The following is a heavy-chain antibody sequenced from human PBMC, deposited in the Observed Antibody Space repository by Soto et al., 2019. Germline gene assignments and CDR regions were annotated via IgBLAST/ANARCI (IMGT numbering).Heavy chain of an antibody. CDR1: GVSIHNTHSF. CDR3: GRVVEGATRHTDLDS. J-gene: IGHJ5*01. D-gene: IGHD2-21*01. Sequence: PSETLSLTCTVSGVSIHNTHSFWGWIRQPPGKGLEFIGTVYYSGGAHYTSSLKSRVTIPVDTANNQVSLRMRSLTAADTAVYYCGRVVEGATRHTDLDSWGQGTLVTVSS. V-gene: IGHV4-39*01. CDR2: VYYSGGA.